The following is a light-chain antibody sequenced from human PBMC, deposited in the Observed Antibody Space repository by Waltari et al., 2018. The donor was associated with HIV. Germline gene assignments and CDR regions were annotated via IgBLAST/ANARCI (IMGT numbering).Light chain of an antibody. CDR3: QQYNNWPLT. Sequence: ETVMTQSPATLSVSPGARATLSCRASQSVTNNVAWYQQTPGQAPSLLIYIASARATDIPARFSAGGSGTQFNLTISSLQSEDFAVYYCQQYNNWPLTFGGGTRVE. V-gene: IGKV3-15*01. CDR1: QSVTNN. J-gene: IGKJ4*01. CDR2: IAS.